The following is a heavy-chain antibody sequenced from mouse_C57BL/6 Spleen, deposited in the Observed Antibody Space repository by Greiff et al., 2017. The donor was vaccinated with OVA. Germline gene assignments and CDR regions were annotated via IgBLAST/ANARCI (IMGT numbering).Heavy chain of an antibody. Sequence: QVQLQQSGAELVRPGASVTLSCKASGYTFTDYELHWVKQTPVHGLEWIGAIDPETGGTAYNQKFKGKAILTADKSSSTAYMELLSLTSEDYAVVYCTRYDGYLYYFDYWGQGTTLTVSS. CDR2: IDPETGGT. D-gene: IGHD2-3*01. CDR1: GYTFTDYE. V-gene: IGHV1-15*01. CDR3: TRYDGYLYYFDY. J-gene: IGHJ2*01.